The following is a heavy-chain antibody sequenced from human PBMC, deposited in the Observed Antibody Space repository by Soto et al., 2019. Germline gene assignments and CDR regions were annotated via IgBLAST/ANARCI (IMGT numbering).Heavy chain of an antibody. J-gene: IGHJ4*02. V-gene: IGHV3-30*18. CDR3: AKDAGPGYSSSWYDY. D-gene: IGHD6-13*01. Sequence: QVQLVESGGGVVQPGRSLRLSCAASGFTFSSYGMRWVRQAPGKGLEWVAVISYDGSNKYYEDSVKGRFTISRDTSKNTLYLQMNSLRAEETDVYYCAKDAGPGYSSSWYDYWGQGSLVAVGS. CDR1: GFTFSSYG. CDR2: ISYDGSNK.